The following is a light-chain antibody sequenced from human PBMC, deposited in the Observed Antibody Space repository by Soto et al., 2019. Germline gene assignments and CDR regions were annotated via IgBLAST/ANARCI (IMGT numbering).Light chain of an antibody. V-gene: IGLV1-44*01. CDR3: AAWDDSLNGWV. J-gene: IGLJ3*02. Sequence: SVLTQPPSASGTPGQRVTISCSGSSSNIGSNTVNWYQQLPGTAPKLLIYSNNQRPSGVPARFSGSKSGPSASLAISGLQSEDEDDYYCAAWDDSLNGWVFGGGTKVTVL. CDR2: SNN. CDR1: SSNIGSNT.